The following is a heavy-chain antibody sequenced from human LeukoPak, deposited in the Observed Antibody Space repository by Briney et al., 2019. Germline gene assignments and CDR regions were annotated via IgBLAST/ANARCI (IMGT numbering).Heavy chain of an antibody. CDR1: GGSISSYY. Sequence: SETLSLTCTVSGGSISSYYWSWIRQPPGKGLEWLGTVHHTGRAFYNPSLRGRTTVSVDTSKNEFSLKLTSVTAADTAVYYCARGRLLWFGVNWFDPWGQGTLVTVSS. CDR3: ARGRLLWFGVNWFDP. CDR2: VHHTGRA. V-gene: IGHV4-59*12. J-gene: IGHJ5*02. D-gene: IGHD3-10*01.